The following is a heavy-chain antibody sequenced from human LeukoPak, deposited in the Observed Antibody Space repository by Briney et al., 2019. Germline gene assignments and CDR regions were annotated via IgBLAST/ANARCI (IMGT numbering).Heavy chain of an antibody. CDR3: AKRSGSYGPFDY. V-gene: IGHV3-23*01. CDR1: GSTFTSYA. CDR2: LSGSGGST. Sequence: AGGSLRLSCAAPGSTFTSYAMTWVRQAPGKGLEWVSALSGSGGSTYYADSVKGRFTISRDNSKNTLYLQMNSLRADDTAVYYCAKRSGSYGPFDYWGQGILVTVSS. J-gene: IGHJ4*02. D-gene: IGHD3-10*01.